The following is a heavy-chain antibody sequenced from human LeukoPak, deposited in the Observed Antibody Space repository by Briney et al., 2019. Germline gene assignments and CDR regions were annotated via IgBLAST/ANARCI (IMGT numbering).Heavy chain of an antibody. CDR1: GFTVSSNY. J-gene: IGHJ4*02. Sequence: GGSLRLSCAASGFTVSSNYMSWVRQAPGKGLEWVSIIYSGGSTYYTDSVRGRFIISRDISKNTLYLQMNSLRAEDTAVYFCARDSPGDGIDYWGQGTLVTVSS. D-gene: IGHD7-27*01. CDR2: IYSGGST. CDR3: ARDSPGDGIDY. V-gene: IGHV3-66*01.